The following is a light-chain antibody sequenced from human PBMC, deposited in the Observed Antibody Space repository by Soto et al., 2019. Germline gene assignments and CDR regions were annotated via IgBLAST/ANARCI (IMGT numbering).Light chain of an antibody. V-gene: IGLV2-23*01. J-gene: IGLJ1*01. CDR1: SSDVGAYNS. CDR3: CSSAPESTYV. Sequence: QSVLARPASVSGSPGQSITISCTGTSSDVGAYNSVSWYQQHPHRAPQVIIYKGTQRPSGVSNRFSGSTSGNAASLTISALQADEEADYFCCSSAPESTYVFGPGTKGTV. CDR2: KGT.